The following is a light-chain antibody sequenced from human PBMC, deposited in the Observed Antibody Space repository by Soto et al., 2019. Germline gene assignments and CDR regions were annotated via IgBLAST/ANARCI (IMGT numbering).Light chain of an antibody. CDR2: AVS. CDR1: QSVISTY. V-gene: IGKV3-20*01. CDR3: HQYGLSPYT. J-gene: IGKJ2*01. Sequence: EIVLTQSPGTLSLSPGERATLSCRASQSVISTYLAWYQQKPGQAPRLLVFAVSSRATGTPDRFSGNGSETDFTLTISRLEPEDCAVYFCHQYGLSPYTFGQGTKLEIK.